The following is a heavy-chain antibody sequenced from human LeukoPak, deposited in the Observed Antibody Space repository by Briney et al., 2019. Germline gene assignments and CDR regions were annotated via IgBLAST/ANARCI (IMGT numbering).Heavy chain of an antibody. CDR2: IYPGDSDT. CDR1: GYSFTSYW. D-gene: IGHD1-26*01. Sequence: PGESLKISCKGSGYSFTSYWIGWVRQMPGKGLEWMGIIYPGDSDTRYNPSFRGQVTTSADKSISTAYLQCSLKASDTAMYYCARSGSLGAFDIWGQGTMVTVSS. V-gene: IGHV5-51*01. CDR3: ARSGSLGAFDI. J-gene: IGHJ3*02.